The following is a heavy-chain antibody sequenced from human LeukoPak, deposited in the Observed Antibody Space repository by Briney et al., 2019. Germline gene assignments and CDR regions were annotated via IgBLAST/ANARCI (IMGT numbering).Heavy chain of an antibody. Sequence: SETLSLTCTVSGDSISSSSYFWGWIRQPPGKGLEYIGSIYYSGTTYYNPSLRSRVTVSIDTSKNQFSLKVSSVTAADTAVYYCAREGGYNYRGTFDYWGQGTLVTVSS. CDR1: GDSISSSSYF. J-gene: IGHJ4*02. CDR3: AREGGYNYRGTFDY. D-gene: IGHD5-24*01. V-gene: IGHV4-39*07. CDR2: IYYSGTT.